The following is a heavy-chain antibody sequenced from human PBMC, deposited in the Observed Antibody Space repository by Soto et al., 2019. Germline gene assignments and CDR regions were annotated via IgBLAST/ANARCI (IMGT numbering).Heavy chain of an antibody. V-gene: IGHV3-23*01. J-gene: IGHJ6*02. CDR3: EKNGHSSSTVGYYYYGMDL. Sequence: GGSLRLSCAASGFTFSSYAMGWVRQAPGKGLEWVSAISGSGGSTYYADSVKGRFTISRDNSKNTLYLKMNSLRAEETAVYYCEKNGHSSSTVGYYYYGMDLWGQGTTVTVSS. D-gene: IGHD6-6*01. CDR1: GFTFSSYA. CDR2: ISGSGGST.